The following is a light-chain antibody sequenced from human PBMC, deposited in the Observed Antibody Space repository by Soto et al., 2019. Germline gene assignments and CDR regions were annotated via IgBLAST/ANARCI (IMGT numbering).Light chain of an antibody. V-gene: IGLV2-14*03. CDR1: SSDIGTSRL. CDR2: DVS. CDR3: CSYTSRSTSHVL. J-gene: IGLJ3*02. Sequence: QSVLTQPASVSGSPGQSITISCTGTSSDIGTSRLVSWYQEHPGKAPKLMIYDVSSRPSGVSNRFSGSKSGNTASLTISGLQAEDEADYYCCSYTSRSTSHVLFGGGTKLTVL.